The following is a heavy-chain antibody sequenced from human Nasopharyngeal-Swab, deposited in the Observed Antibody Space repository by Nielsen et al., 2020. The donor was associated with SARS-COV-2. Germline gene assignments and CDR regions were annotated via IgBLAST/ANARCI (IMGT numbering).Heavy chain of an antibody. CDR3: ARGAGDSSGYYFIGHYCYHGMDV. D-gene: IGHD3-22*01. CDR2: INHSGST. J-gene: IGHJ6*02. V-gene: IGHV4-34*01. Sequence: SETLSLTCAVYGGSFSGYYWNWIRQPPGKGLEWIGEINHSGSTNYNPPLKSRVTISVDTSKNQFSLQLSSVTAADTAVYYCARGAGDSSGYYFIGHYCYHGMDVWGQGTTVTVSS. CDR1: GGSFSGYY.